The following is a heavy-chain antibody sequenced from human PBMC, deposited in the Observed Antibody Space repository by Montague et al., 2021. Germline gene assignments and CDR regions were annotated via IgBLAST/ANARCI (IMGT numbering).Heavy chain of an antibody. J-gene: IGHJ4*02. V-gene: IGHV3-33*01. CDR3: AREVAPGSGSSSVDY. D-gene: IGHD3-10*01. Sequence: YLRLSCAASDFTFSTNAMHWVRQAPGKGLEWVAVIWYDGSNKFYADSVKGRFTISRDNSKNTLYLQMNNLRAEDTAMYYCAREVAPGSGSSSVDYWGQGTLVTVSS. CDR2: IWYDGSNK. CDR1: DFTFSTNA.